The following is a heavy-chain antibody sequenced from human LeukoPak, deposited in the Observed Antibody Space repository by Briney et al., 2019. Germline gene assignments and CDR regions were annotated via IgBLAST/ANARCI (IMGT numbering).Heavy chain of an antibody. D-gene: IGHD1-26*01. J-gene: IGHJ4*02. CDR2: IIPIFGTA. CDR3: GGSGTYIRKYYFDY. CDR1: GGTFSSYA. Sequence: SVKVSCKASGGTFSSYAISWVRQAPGQGLEWMGRIIPIFGTANYAQKFQGRVTITTDESTSTAYMELSSLRSEDTAVYYCGGSGTYIRKYYFDYWGQGTLVTVSS. V-gene: IGHV1-69*05.